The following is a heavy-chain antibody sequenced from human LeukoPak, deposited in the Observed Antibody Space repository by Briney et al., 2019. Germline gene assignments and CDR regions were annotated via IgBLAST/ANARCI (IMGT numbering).Heavy chain of an antibody. CDR2: ISHDGSNT. V-gene: IGHV3-30-3*02. Sequence: GRSLRPSCPLGVYCFNHLAMDWDRQAPGKGLKWVAAISHDGSNTYYGDSVKGRFTISRDNSKNTLDLQMNELSERGRAVYFCAIKRGASNDALYIWGQGAMVTVSS. CDR3: AIKRGASNDALYI. D-gene: IGHD1-14*01. CDR1: VYCFNHLA. J-gene: IGHJ3*02.